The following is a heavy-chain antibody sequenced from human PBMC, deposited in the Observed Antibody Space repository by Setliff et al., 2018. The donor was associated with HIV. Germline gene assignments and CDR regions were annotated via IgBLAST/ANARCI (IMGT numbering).Heavy chain of an antibody. CDR3: ARETYYYDSTGYWRSDAFDV. CDR2: IYYSGST. CDR1: GGSISSYY. V-gene: IGHV4-59*12. J-gene: IGHJ3*01. D-gene: IGHD3-22*01. Sequence: SSETLSLTCTVSGGSISSYYWSWIRQPPGKGLEWIGYIYYSGSTNYNPSLKSRVTMSVDMSKNQFSLKLNSVTAADTAVYHCARETYYYDSTGYWRSDAFDVWGQGTMVTVSS.